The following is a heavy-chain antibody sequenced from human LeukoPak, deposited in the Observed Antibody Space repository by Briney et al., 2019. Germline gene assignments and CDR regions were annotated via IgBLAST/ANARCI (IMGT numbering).Heavy chain of an antibody. CDR3: ARARGYSSGWYLAP. CDR2: INHSGST. Sequence: SETLSFTCAVYGGSFSGYYWSWIRQPPGKGLEWIGEINHSGSTNYNPSLKSRVTISVDTSKNQFSLKLSSVTAADTAVYYCARARGYSSGWYLAPWGQGTLVTVSS. CDR1: GGSFSGYY. V-gene: IGHV4-34*01. J-gene: IGHJ5*02. D-gene: IGHD6-19*01.